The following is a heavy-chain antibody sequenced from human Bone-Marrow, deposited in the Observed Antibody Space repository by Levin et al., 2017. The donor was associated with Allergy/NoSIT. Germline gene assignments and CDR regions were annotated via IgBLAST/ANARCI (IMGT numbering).Heavy chain of an antibody. CDR1: GGSISSYY. V-gene: IGHV4-59*01. D-gene: IGHD1-26*01. J-gene: IGHJ6*02. CDR3: ARDRVIVGTTNYFYGMDV. CDR2: IYYIGST. Sequence: SETLSLTCTVSGGSISSYYWSWIRQPPGKGLEWIGYIYYIGSTNYNPSLKSRVTISVDTSKNQFSLRLGSVTAADTAVYYCARDRVIVGTTNYFYGMDVWGQGTTVTVSS.